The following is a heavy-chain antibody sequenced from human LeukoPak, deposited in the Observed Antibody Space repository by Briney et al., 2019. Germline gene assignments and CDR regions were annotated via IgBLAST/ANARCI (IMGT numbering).Heavy chain of an antibody. V-gene: IGHV1-69*02. CDR2: ILPLVGRL. D-gene: IGHD5-12*01. CDR1: GGTFSDYS. J-gene: IGHJ5*02. CDR3: VRSWYDYDWFDP. Sequence: ASVTVSCKAPGGTFSDYSISWVRQAPGQGLEWMGRILPLVGRLHYAQKFQGRFTLTADKSTTTVYMELSSLRSEDTAVYYCVRSWYDYDWFDPWGQGTLVTVSS.